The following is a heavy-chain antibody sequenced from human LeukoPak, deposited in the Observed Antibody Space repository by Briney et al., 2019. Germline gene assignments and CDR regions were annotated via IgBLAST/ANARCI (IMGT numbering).Heavy chain of an antibody. CDR1: GYNFRNSW. CDR2: IYPDDFDT. CDR3: STKKNYYLDR. J-gene: IGHJ4*02. V-gene: IGHV5-51*01. Sequence: GESLKISCKGSGYNFRNSWIAWMRQTPAKGLEWMGIIYPDDFDTIYNPSFEGQVTISADNSINTAYLQWRSLRASDSGLYFCSTKKNYYLDRWGRGTLVTVSS. D-gene: IGHD3-9*01.